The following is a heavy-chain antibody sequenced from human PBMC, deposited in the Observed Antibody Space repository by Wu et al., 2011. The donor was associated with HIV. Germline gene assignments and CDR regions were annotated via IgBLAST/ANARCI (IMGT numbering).Heavy chain of an antibody. D-gene: IGHD2-21*01. J-gene: IGHJ4*02. CDR3: ARDFGGDEEY. CDR2: ISAYNGDT. CDR1: GYTFTSYG. V-gene: IGHV1-18*01. Sequence: QVQLVQSGAEVKKPGASVKVSCKTSGYTFTSYGISWVRQAPGQGLEWMGWISAYNGDTNHAQKYQDRVTMTTDTSTSTAYMELRSLRSEDTAVYYCARDFGGDEEYWGQGTLVTVSS.